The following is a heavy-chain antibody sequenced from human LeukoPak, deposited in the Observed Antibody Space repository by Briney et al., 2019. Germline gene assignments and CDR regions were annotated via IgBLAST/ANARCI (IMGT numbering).Heavy chain of an antibody. D-gene: IGHD3-10*01. CDR1: GGSISSYY. Sequence: SETLSLTCTVSGGSISSYYWSWIRQPPGKGLEWIGEINHSGSTNYNPSLKSRVTISVDTSKNQFSLKLSSVTAADTAVYYCARRRYYGSGSRYMDVWGKGTTVTISS. V-gene: IGHV4-34*01. CDR2: INHSGST. J-gene: IGHJ6*03. CDR3: ARRRYYGSGSRYMDV.